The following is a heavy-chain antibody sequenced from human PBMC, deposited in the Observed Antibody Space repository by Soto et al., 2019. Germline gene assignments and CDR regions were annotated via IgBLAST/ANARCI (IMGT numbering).Heavy chain of an antibody. J-gene: IGHJ6*03. CDR3: ARRLPKDIAYYMDV. D-gene: IGHD2-15*01. Sequence: GGSLRLSCAASGFTFSSYSMNWVRQAPGKGLEWVSYISSSSSTIYYADSVKGRFTISRDNAKNSLYLQMNSLRAEDTAVYYCARRLPKDIAYYMDVWGKGTTVTVSS. V-gene: IGHV3-48*01. CDR2: ISSSSSTI. CDR1: GFTFSSYS.